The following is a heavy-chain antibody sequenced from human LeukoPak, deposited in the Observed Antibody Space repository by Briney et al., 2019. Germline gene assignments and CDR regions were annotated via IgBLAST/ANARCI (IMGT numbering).Heavy chain of an antibody. D-gene: IGHD3-22*01. CDR2: IIPILGIA. CDR3: ARGVYYYDSTIDYYYYYGMDV. CDR1: GGTFSSYA. Sequence: SVKVSCKASGGTFSSYAISWVRQAPGQGLEWIGRIIPILGIANYAQKFQGRVTITADKSTSTAYMELSSLRSEDTAVYYCARGVYYYDSTIDYYYYYGMDVWGQGTTVTVSS. V-gene: IGHV1-69*04. J-gene: IGHJ6*02.